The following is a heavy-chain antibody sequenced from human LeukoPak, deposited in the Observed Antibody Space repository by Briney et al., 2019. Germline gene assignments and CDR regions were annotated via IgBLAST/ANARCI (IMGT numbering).Heavy chain of an antibody. CDR1: GFTFSSYS. V-gene: IGHV3-21*01. J-gene: IGHJ4*02. D-gene: IGHD6-13*01. CDR3: ARDHSSSIDC. CDR2: ISSSSSYI. Sequence: PGGSLRLSCAASGFTFSSYSMNWVRQAPGKGLEWVSSISSSSSYIYYADSVKGRFTISRDNAKSSLYLQMNSLRVEDTAVYYCARDHSSSIDCWGQGTLVTVSS.